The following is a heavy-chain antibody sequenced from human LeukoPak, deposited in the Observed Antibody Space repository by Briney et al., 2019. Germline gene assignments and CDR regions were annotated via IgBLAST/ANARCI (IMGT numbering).Heavy chain of an antibody. CDR3: ARDPYGSGSYRD. Sequence: SETLSLTCTVSGGSISSYYWSWIRQPPGKGLEWIGYIYYSGSTNYNPSLKSRVTISVDTSKKQLSLNLSSVTAADTAVYYCARDPYGSGSYRDWGQGTLVTVSS. CDR2: IYYSGST. CDR1: GGSISSYY. D-gene: IGHD3-10*01. J-gene: IGHJ4*02. V-gene: IGHV4-59*12.